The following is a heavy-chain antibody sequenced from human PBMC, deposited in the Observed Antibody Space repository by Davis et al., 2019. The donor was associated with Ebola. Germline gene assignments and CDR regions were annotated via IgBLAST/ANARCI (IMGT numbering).Heavy chain of an antibody. CDR2: ISYDGSNK. Sequence: GGSLRLSCAASGFTFSSYGMHWVRQAPGKGLEWVAVISYDGSNKYYADSVKGRFTISRDNSKNTLYLQMNSLRAEDTAVYYCARVLSGSSWVFDYWGQGTLVTVSS. V-gene: IGHV3-30*03. J-gene: IGHJ4*02. CDR3: ARVLSGSSWVFDY. CDR1: GFTFSSYG. D-gene: IGHD6-13*01.